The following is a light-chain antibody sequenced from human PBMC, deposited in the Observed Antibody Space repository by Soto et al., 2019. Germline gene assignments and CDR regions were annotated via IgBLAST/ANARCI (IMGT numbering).Light chain of an antibody. Sequence: QSALTQPPSASGTPGQRVTISCSGSSSNIGSNTVNWYQQLPGTAPKLLIYSNNQRPSGVPDRFSGSKSGTSASLAISGLQSEAEADYYCEAWDDTLNGHYVFGTGTKVTV. J-gene: IGLJ1*01. V-gene: IGLV1-44*01. CDR2: SNN. CDR3: EAWDDTLNGHYV. CDR1: SSNIGSNT.